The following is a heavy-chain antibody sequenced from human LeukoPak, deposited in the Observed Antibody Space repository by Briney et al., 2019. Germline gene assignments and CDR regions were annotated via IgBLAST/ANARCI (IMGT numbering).Heavy chain of an antibody. D-gene: IGHD1-14*01. CDR2: INPSGGST. CDR3: ARVNRENVFGVSMDV. Sequence: ASVNVYCKASGSAYTSYGKNGERQGPGQRQERMGIINPSGGSTSHAQKFQGRVTMTRDTSTSTVYVELSSLRSEDTAVYYCARVNRENVFGVSMDVWGQGTTVSASS. CDR1: GSAYTSYG. J-gene: IGHJ6*02. V-gene: IGHV1-46*01.